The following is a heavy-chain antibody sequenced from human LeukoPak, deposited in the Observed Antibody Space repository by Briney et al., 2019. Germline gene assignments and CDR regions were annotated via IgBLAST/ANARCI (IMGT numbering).Heavy chain of an antibody. J-gene: IGHJ6*02. CDR1: GGSIISSSYY. CDR2: IYYSGST. V-gene: IGHV4-39*01. Sequence: SETLSLTCTVSGGSIISSSYYWGWIRQPPGKELEWIGSIYYSGSTYYNPSLKSRVTISVDTSKNQFSLKLSSVTATDTAVYYCARQTGRQGCPPGPYYYYGMDVWGQGTTVTVSS. D-gene: IGHD2-2*01. CDR3: ARQTGRQGCPPGPYYYYGMDV.